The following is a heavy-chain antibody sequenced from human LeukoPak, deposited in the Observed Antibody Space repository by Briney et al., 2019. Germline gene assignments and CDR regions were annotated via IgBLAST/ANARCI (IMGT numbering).Heavy chain of an antibody. V-gene: IGHV3-48*03. CDR1: GFTLSSHE. CDR3: VRDSNLSFDY. J-gene: IGHJ4*02. Sequence: GGSLRLSCAASGFTLSSHEVNWVRQAPGKGLEWISYISSKGGTKYYADSVKGRFTISRDNAKSTLYLQMNSLRAEDTAVYYCVRDSNLSFDYWGQGSLVTVSS. D-gene: IGHD1-14*01. CDR2: ISSKGGTK.